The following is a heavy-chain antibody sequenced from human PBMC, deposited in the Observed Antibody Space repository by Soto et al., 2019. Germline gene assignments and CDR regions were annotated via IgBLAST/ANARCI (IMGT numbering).Heavy chain of an antibody. CDR2: ISSSSSTI. V-gene: IGHV3-48*02. CDR3: ARPEKGGAAGFYYYYGMDV. Sequence: GSLRLSCAASGFTFSSYSMNWVRQAPGKGLEWVSYISSSSSTIYYADSVKGRFTISRDNAKNSLYLQMNSLRDEDTAVYYCARPEKGGAAGFYYYYGMDVWGQGTTVTVSS. CDR1: GFTFSSYS. D-gene: IGHD6-13*01. J-gene: IGHJ6*02.